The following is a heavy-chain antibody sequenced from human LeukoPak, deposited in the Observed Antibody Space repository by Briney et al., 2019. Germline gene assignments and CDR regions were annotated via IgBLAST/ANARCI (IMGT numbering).Heavy chain of an antibody. V-gene: IGHV1-46*01. J-gene: IGHJ4*02. CDR1: GYTFTSYY. Sequence: ASVTVSCKASGYTFTSYYMHWVRQAPGQGLEWMGMINPNGGGTKYAQKLQGRVTMTSDTSTSTVYVELSSLTSEDTAVYYCARSEGIRVIDDWGQGTLVTVSA. CDR3: ARSEGIRVIDD. D-gene: IGHD3-16*02. CDR2: INPNGGGT.